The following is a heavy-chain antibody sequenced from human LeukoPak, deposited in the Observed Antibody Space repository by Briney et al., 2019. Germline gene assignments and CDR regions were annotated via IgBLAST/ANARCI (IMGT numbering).Heavy chain of an antibody. CDR3: ARESYRILRFLEWPGGGNWFDP. V-gene: IGHV4-34*01. CDR2: ISHSGST. CDR1: GGSFSGYY. J-gene: IGHJ5*02. D-gene: IGHD3-3*01. Sequence: PSETLSLTCAVYGGSFSGYYWSWIRQPPGKGLEWIGEISHSGSTNYNPSLKSRVTISVDTSKNQFSLKLSSVTAADTAVYYCARESYRILRFLEWPGGGNWFDPWGQGTLVTVSS.